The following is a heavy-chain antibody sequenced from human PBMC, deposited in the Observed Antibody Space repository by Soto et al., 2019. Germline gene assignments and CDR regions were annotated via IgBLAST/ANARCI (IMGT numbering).Heavy chain of an antibody. Sequence: QLQLQESGPGLVKPSETLSLTCTVSGGSISSSGYYWGWVRQPPGGGLEWIGSLYYTGTTYPGPSFRSRITISVDASNNEFSLSLASVTVADTAIYYCVRPADSRVVAATPFDSWGQGILVTVSS. CDR1: GGSISSSGYY. CDR2: LYYTGTT. V-gene: IGHV4-39*01. D-gene: IGHD2-15*01. CDR3: VRPADSRVVAATPFDS. J-gene: IGHJ4*02.